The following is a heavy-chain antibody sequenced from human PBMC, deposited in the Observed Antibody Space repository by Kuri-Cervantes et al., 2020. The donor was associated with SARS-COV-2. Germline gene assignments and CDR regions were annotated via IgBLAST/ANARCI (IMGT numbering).Heavy chain of an antibody. CDR3: ARRPNSGSAPMDV. D-gene: IGHD3-10*01. J-gene: IGHJ6*02. Sequence: GSLRLSCTVSGGSISSYYWSWIRQPPGKGLEWIGYIYYSGGTNYNPSLKSRVTISADMSKNEFSLKLNSVTAADTAVYYCARRPNSGSAPMDVWGQGTTTVSS. V-gene: IGHV4-59*01. CDR1: GGSISSYY. CDR2: IYYSGGT.